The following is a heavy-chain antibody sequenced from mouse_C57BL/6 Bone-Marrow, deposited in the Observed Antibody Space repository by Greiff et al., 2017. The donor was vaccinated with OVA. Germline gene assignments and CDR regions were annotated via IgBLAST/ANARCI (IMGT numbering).Heavy chain of an antibody. CDR2: IDPSDSYT. J-gene: IGHJ3*01. V-gene: IGHV1-69*01. CDR3: ARDSSGSPAWFAY. CDR1: GYTFTSSW. Sequence: QVQLQQPGAELVMPGASVKLSCKASGYTFTSSWMHWVTQRPGQGLEWIGEIDPSDSYTNYNQKFKGKSTLTVDKSSSTAYMQLSSLTSEDSAVYYCARDSSGSPAWFAYWGQGTLVTVSA. D-gene: IGHD3-2*02.